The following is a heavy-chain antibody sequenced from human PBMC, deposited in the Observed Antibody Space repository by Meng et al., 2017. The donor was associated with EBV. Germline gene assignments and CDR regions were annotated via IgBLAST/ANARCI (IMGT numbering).Heavy chain of an antibody. D-gene: IGHD6-19*01. CDR3: ARSRSSPDVPLDH. CDR2: ITPPSGGT. J-gene: IGHJ4*02. Sequence: QGDVVPFGAVFMKPLASVNFSCKASVYTFPRYYIPSVPPSPCPRLECIARITPPSGGTNYAQKFQGRVNMTRDTSIRTAYMELSRLRSDDTAVYYCARSRSSPDVPLDHWGQGTLVTVSS. CDR1: VYTFPRYY. V-gene: IGHV1-2*06.